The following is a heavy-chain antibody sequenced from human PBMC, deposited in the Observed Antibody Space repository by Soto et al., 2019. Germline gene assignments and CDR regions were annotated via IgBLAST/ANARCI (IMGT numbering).Heavy chain of an antibody. D-gene: IGHD2-15*01. CDR1: GGSFRNYS. CDR3: AIGGGFIIGRMAWFDP. J-gene: IGHJ5*02. Sequence: ETLSLTCGVNGGSFRNYSYNWIRQAPGKGLEWIGEIKHRGTFNYNPSLKSRVTLSIDTSRNQFSLMLKSVTAADTAVYYCAIGGGFIIGRMAWFDPWGRGTLVTVSS. V-gene: IGHV4-34*01. CDR2: IKHRGTF.